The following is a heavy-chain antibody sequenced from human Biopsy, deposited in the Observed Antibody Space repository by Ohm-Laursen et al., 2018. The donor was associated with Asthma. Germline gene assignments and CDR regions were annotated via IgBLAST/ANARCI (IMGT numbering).Heavy chain of an antibody. V-gene: IGHV3-30*03. CDR2: TTFDGGTQ. CDR1: GFSGLTFRDFG. D-gene: IGHD4-23*01. Sequence: SLRLSCAASGFSGLTFRDFGMHWVRQAPGKGLEWVAATTFDGGTQYYTDSVKGRFTISRDNSKLRLYLEINSLRVEDSAVYYCARESGQDSGGTCAFDRWGQGIMVAVSS. J-gene: IGHJ3*02. CDR3: ARESGQDSGGTCAFDR.